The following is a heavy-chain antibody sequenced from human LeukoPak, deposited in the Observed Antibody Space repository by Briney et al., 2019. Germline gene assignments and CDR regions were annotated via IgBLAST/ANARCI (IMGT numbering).Heavy chain of an antibody. Sequence: PSETLSLTCTVSGGSISSYYWSWIRQPPGKGLEWIGYIYYSGSTNYNPSLKSRVTISVDTSKNQFSLKLSSVTAADTAVYYCASSEEWFGELFIYWGQGTLVTVSS. J-gene: IGHJ4*02. CDR1: GGSISSYY. CDR2: IYYSGST. V-gene: IGHV4-59*08. CDR3: ASSEEWFGELFIY. D-gene: IGHD3-10*01.